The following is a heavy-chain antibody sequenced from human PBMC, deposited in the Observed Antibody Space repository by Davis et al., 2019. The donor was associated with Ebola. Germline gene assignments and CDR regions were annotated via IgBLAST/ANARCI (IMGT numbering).Heavy chain of an antibody. CDR3: AKDRWEFTRYFDS. CDR1: GFTFSIYA. D-gene: IGHD3-10*01. J-gene: IGHJ4*02. V-gene: IGHV3-30*18. CDR2: ISKDGTDQ. Sequence: SPMPPRAAFGFTFSIYAMHWVRRAPGKGLEWVALISKDGTDQYYADSVKGRFTISRDNSKNTVYLQINSLRAEDTAVYYCAKDRWEFTRYFDSWGQGTLVTVSS.